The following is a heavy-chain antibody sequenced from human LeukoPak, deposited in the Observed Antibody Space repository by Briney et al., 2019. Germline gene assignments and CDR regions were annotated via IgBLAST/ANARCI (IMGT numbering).Heavy chain of an antibody. CDR3: ARVSSPWSPRDAFDI. D-gene: IGHD1-26*01. Sequence: SQTLSLTCAISGDSVSSNSATWNWVRQSPSRGLEWLGRTYYKSKWYNDYAVSVKSRITINSDTSKNQFSLQLNSVTPEDTAVYYCARVSSPWSPRDAFDIWGQGAMVTVSS. CDR2: TYYKSKWYN. J-gene: IGHJ3*02. V-gene: IGHV6-1*01. CDR1: GDSVSSNSAT.